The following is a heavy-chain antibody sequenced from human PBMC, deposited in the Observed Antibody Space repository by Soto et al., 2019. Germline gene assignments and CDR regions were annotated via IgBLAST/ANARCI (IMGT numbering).Heavy chain of an antibody. CDR2: INAGNGNT. J-gene: IGHJ6*02. CDR1: GYTFTSYA. V-gene: IGHV1-3*01. CDR3: AREPALPAVPSYNYGMDV. Sequence: ASVKVSCKASGYTFTSYAMHWVRQAPGQRLEWMGWINAGNGNTKYSQKFQGRVTITRDTSASTAYMELSSLGSEDTAVYYCAREPALPAVPSYNYGMDVFGQGNTVTVS. D-gene: IGHD2-2*01.